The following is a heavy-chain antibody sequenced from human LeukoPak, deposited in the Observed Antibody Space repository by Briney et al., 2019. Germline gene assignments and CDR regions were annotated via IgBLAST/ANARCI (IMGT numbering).Heavy chain of an antibody. Sequence: SVKVSCKASGGTFSSYAISWVRQAPGQGLEWMGGIIPIFGTTNYAQKFQGRVTITADESTSTAYMELSSLRSDDTAVYYCARGPPNWGYDYWGPGTLVTVSS. CDR1: GGTFSSYA. J-gene: IGHJ4*02. D-gene: IGHD7-27*01. V-gene: IGHV1-69*01. CDR3: ARGPPNWGYDY. CDR2: IIPIFGTT.